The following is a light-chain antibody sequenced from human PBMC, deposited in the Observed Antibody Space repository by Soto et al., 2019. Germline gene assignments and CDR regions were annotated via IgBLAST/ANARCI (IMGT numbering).Light chain of an antibody. CDR1: SQTVGSKH. CDR2: KNN. Sequence: QSVLTQPPSAPGTPGQGFTFSCSGYSQTVGSKHGFWNQNFPGMAPKPLTAKNNQRPSGVPDRFSGSKSGTSASLAISGLRSEDEADYYCAAWDDNFSTYVFGSGTKLTVL. V-gene: IGLV1-47*01. J-gene: IGLJ1*01. CDR3: AAWDDNFSTYV.